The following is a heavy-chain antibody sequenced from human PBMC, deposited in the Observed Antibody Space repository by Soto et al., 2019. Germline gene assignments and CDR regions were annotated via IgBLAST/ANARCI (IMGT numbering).Heavy chain of an antibody. J-gene: IGHJ4*02. CDR2: IYYSGST. CDR1: GGSISSGGYY. CDR3: ARAGVTMVRGVTLALFDY. V-gene: IGHV4-31*03. Sequence: QVQLQESGPGLVKPSQTLSLTCTVSGGSISSGGYYWSWIRQHPGKGLEWIGYIYYSGSTYYNPSLKSRVTISVDTSKNQFSLKLSSVTAADTAVYYCARAGVTMVRGVTLALFDYWGQGTLVTVSS. D-gene: IGHD3-10*01.